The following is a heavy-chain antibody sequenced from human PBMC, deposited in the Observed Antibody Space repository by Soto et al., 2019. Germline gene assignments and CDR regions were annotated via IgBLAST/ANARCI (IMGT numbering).Heavy chain of an antibody. CDR2: IYYSGRT. CDR3: ARHEGWYQLLSWFDP. J-gene: IGHJ5*02. CDR1: GGSISSSSYY. Sequence: SETLSLTCTVSGGSISSSSYYWGWIRQPPGKGLEWIGSIYYSGRTYYNPSLKSRVTISVDTSKNQFSLKLSSVTAADTAVYYCARHEGWYQLLSWFDPWGQGTLVTVSS. D-gene: IGHD2-2*01. V-gene: IGHV4-39*01.